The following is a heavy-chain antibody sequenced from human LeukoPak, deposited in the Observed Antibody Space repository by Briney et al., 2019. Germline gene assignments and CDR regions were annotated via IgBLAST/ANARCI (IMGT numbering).Heavy chain of an antibody. CDR1: GFTFSSYA. V-gene: IGHV3-23*01. CDR2: ISGSGGST. J-gene: IGHJ6*02. Sequence: GGSLRLSCAASGFTFSSYAMSWVRQAPGKGLEWVSAISGSGGSTYYADSVKGRFTISRDNSKNTLYLQMNSLRAEDTAVSYCAKDRKRGYCSSTSCYGGGLYYYGMDVWGQGTTVTVSS. CDR3: AKDRKRGYCSSTSCYGGGLYYYGMDV. D-gene: IGHD2-2*01.